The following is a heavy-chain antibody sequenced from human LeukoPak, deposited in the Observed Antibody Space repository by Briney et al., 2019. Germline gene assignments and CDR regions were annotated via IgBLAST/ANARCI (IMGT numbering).Heavy chain of an antibody. CDR1: GGSISTFH. Sequence: SETLSLTCTLSGGSISTFHWNWLRQSPGKRPEWIGYVSQSGLTNYNPSLSSRVTVSVDTSKSQFSLKLSSVTAADTAVYYCARESIMITFGGVIVKGPRAFDIWGQGTMVTVSS. J-gene: IGHJ3*02. CDR2: VSQSGLT. CDR3: ARESIMITFGGVIVKGPRAFDI. D-gene: IGHD3-16*02. V-gene: IGHV4-59*01.